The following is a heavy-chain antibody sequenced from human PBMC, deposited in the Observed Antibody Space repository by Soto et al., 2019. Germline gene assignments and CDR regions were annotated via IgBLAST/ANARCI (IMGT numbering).Heavy chain of an antibody. J-gene: IGHJ4*02. CDR2: ISGSGGST. V-gene: IGHV3-23*01. D-gene: IGHD2-15*01. Sequence: GGSLRLSCAASGFTFSSYAMSWVRQAPGKGLEWVSAISGSGGSTYYADSVKGRFTISRDNSKNTLYLQMNSLRAEGTAVYYCAKAPAVVVVAATPVFGYWGQGTLVTVSS. CDR3: AKAPAVVVVAATPVFGY. CDR1: GFTFSSYA.